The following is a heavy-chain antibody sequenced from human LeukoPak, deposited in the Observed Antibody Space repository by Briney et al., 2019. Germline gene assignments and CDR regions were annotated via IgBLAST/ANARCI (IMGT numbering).Heavy chain of an antibody. Sequence: ASVKVSCKASGYTFSGYYIHWLRQATGQGLEWMGYVGPKKGDTNYAQRFQGRVTMTTDTSINTVYMDLSGLRSDDTAIYYCARVTSYMDSAAHLPCYFDYWGQGTLVTVSS. CDR3: ARVTSYMDSAAHLPCYFDY. J-gene: IGHJ4*02. CDR1: GYTFSGYY. CDR2: VGPKKGDT. V-gene: IGHV1-2*02. D-gene: IGHD1-26*01.